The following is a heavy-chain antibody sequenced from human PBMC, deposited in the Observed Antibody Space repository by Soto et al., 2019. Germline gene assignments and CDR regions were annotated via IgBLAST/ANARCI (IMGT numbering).Heavy chain of an antibody. CDR3: VSGSFHNWFDP. V-gene: IGHV2-5*01. D-gene: IGHD3-10*01. J-gene: IGHJ5*02. Sequence: QITLKESGPTLVKPTQTLTLTCTFSGFSFSTPGVGVGWIRQPPGEALEWLALIYWNDDRRYSPSLRSRLTITKDTSKNQVVLTMTNMDPVDTATYYCVSGSFHNWFDPWGRGILVTVSS. CDR2: IYWNDDR. CDR1: GFSFSTPGVG.